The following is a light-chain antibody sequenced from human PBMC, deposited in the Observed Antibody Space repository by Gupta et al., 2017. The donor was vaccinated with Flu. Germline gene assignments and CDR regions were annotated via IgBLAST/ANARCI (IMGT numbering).Light chain of an antibody. Sequence: SYVLTQPPSVSVAPGPTAKITCWGNNVGTKSVHWYQRKSGQAPALFVYDDSDRPYGSPERCSGSNSGSTATLTISGVEAGEEADYYCQVWVGGRDNQGVFGGGTKLTVL. J-gene: IGLJ2*01. V-gene: IGLV3-21*02. CDR3: QVWVGGRDNQGV. CDR2: DDS. CDR1: NVGTKS.